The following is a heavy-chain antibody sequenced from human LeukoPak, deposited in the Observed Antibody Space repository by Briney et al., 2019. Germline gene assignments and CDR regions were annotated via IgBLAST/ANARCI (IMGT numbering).Heavy chain of an antibody. CDR2: IYRGGNT. J-gene: IGHJ4*02. Sequence: GGSLRLSCAASGFTFSSYWVHWVRQAPGRGLEWVSIIYRGGNTNYADSVKGRFIISRDDSTNTLYLQMNGLRAEDTAVYYCARVVSDSSGWYHFDYWGQGTLVTVSS. CDR3: ARVVSDSSGWYHFDY. D-gene: IGHD6-19*01. CDR1: GFTFSSYW. V-gene: IGHV3-53*01.